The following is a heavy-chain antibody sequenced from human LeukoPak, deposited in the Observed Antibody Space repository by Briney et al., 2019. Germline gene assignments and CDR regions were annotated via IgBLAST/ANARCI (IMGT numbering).Heavy chain of an antibody. Sequence: ASVKVSCKASGGTFSSYAISWVRQAPGQGLEWMGGIIPILGTANYAQKFQGRVTVTADESTSAAYMELSSLRSEDTAVYYCARDEGGGYNQWDYWGQGTLVTVSS. D-gene: IGHD5-24*01. J-gene: IGHJ4*02. CDR1: GGTFSSYA. CDR3: ARDEGGGYNQWDY. V-gene: IGHV1-69*13. CDR2: IIPILGTA.